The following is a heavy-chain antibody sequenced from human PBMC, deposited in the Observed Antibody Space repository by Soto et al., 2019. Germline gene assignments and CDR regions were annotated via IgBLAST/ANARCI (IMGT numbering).Heavy chain of an antibody. J-gene: IGHJ6*02. CDR2: IWYDGSNK. CDR1: GFTFSSYG. Sequence: PGGSLRLSCAASGFTFSSYGMHWVRQAPGKGLEWVAVIWYDGSNKYYADSVKGRFTISRDNSKNTLYLQMNSLRAEDTAVYYCARESRCSGGSCYSGATYYGMDVWGQGTTVTVSS. V-gene: IGHV3-33*01. D-gene: IGHD2-15*01. CDR3: ARESRCSGGSCYSGATYYGMDV.